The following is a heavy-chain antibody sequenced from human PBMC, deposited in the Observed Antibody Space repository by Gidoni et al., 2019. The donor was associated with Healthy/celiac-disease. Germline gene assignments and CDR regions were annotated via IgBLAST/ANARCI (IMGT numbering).Heavy chain of an antibody. J-gene: IGHJ4*02. CDR2: IYTSGST. CDR3: ARERGAGFDY. CDR1: GGSISSGSYY. D-gene: IGHD6-19*01. Sequence: QVQLQESGPGLVKPSQTLSLTCTAHGGSISSGSYYWSWIRQPAGKGLEWIGRIYTSGSTNYNPSLKSRVTISVDTSKNQFSLKLSSVTAADTAVYYCARERGAGFDYWGQGTLVTVSS. V-gene: IGHV4-61*02.